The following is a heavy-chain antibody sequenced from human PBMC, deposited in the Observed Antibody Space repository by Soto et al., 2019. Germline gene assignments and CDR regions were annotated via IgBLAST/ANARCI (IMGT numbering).Heavy chain of an antibody. Sequence: GGSLRLSCAASGFTVSSNYMSWVRQAPGKGLEWVSVIYSGGSTYYADSVKGRFTISRDNSKNTLYLQMNGLRLDDTAVYYCVTAVRTRLDNWGPGTLVTVSS. CDR2: IYSGGST. CDR1: GFTVSSNY. V-gene: IGHV3-53*05. J-gene: IGHJ4*02. D-gene: IGHD3-10*01. CDR3: VTAVRTRLDN.